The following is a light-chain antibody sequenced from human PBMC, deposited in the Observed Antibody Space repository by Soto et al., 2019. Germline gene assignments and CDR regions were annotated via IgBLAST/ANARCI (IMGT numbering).Light chain of an antibody. CDR3: HQRYILAPLT. CDR1: QSVDNY. V-gene: IGKV3-11*01. Sequence: EIVLTQSPATLSLSPGESATLSCRASQSVDNYLAWFQQKRGQAPRLLIYDTSNRAAGIPDRFSGSGFGTDFTLTICSLEPEYFAVYYCHQRYILAPLTFGVGTKVEIK. J-gene: IGKJ4*01. CDR2: DTS.